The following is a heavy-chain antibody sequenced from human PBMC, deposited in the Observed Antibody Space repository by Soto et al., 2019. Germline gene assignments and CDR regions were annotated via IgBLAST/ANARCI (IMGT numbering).Heavy chain of an antibody. V-gene: IGHV4-34*01. CDR1: GGSLSGNY. CDR2: ISQSGRS. J-gene: IGHJ6*04. D-gene: IGHD1-7*01. CDR3: ARRPMPSPKNYRLDV. Sequence: SETLSLTCAVYGGSLSGNYWTWIRQSPGKGLEWIGEISQSGRSNYSPSLNSRVTLSVDTSERQFSLRLSSVTAADTAVYYCARRPMPSPKNYRLDVWATGTTVTVSS.